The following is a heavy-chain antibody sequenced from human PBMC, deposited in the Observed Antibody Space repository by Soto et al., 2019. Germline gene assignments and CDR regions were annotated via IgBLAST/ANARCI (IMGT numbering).Heavy chain of an antibody. CDR3: SHGYYQYFNS. CDR1: GVTLSNVW. CDR2: IRSETDGGTT. Sequence: PGGSLRLSCAVSGVTLSNVWMNWVRQAPGRGPEWVGRIRSETDGGTTDYAAPVKGRFTISRDDSENTLYLQMSSLKIEDTAVYYCSHGYYQYFNSWGQGTLVTVSS. V-gene: IGHV3-15*07. J-gene: IGHJ4*02. D-gene: IGHD5-18*01.